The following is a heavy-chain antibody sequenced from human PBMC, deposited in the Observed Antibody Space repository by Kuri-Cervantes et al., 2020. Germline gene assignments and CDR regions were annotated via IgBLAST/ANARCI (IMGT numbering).Heavy chain of an antibody. Sequence: GGSLRLSCIGSGFKFRDYSLNWVRQAPGKGLEWVSYISTGSTTIYYADSVKGRFTISRDNAKNSLYLQMNSLRAEDTAVYYCYGVDAFDIWGQGTMVTVSS. D-gene: IGHD3-10*01. CDR2: ISTGSTTI. V-gene: IGHV3-48*01. CDR3: YGVDAFDI. J-gene: IGHJ3*02. CDR1: GFKFRDYS.